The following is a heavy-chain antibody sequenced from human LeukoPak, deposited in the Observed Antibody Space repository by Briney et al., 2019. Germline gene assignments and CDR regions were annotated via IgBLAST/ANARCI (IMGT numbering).Heavy chain of an antibody. D-gene: IGHD2-8*01. CDR2: ITSDGSSP. J-gene: IGHJ5*02. V-gene: IGHV3-74*01. CDR3: ARDRHQYVDWFDP. CDR1: VFATTITW. Sequence: GGGLRLSSAAPVFATTITWTHSVRQAPGKGQVWVSRITSDGSSPSYADSLKGRFTISRENAKNTLYLQMNSLRAEDTAVYYCARDRHQYVDWFDPWGQGTLVTVSS.